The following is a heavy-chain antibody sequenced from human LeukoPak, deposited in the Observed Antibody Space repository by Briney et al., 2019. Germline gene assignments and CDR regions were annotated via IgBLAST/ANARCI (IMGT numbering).Heavy chain of an antibody. CDR3: ARSSGYSYGYSYYYGMDV. CDR1: GASLTSYY. J-gene: IGHJ6*02. CDR2: FSYSGSA. V-gene: IGHV4-59*08. D-gene: IGHD5-18*01. Sequence: PSETLSLTCTVSGASLTSYYWSWIRQPPGKGLEWIGFFSYSGSANYNPSLKSRVTISVDTSKNQFSLSLTSVTAADTAVYYCARSSGYSYGYSYYYGMDVWGQGTTVTVSS.